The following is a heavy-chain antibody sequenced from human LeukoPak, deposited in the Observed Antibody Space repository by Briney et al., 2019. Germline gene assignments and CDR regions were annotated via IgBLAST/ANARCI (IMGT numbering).Heavy chain of an antibody. V-gene: IGHV3-23*03. CDR3: AKGEGGTYFNYCFDY. Sequence: GGSLRLSCAASGFTFSNAWMSWVRQAPGKGLEWVSILHNDAQTSYYADSVKGRFTVSRDNSKNTLYLEMNSLTVEDTAVYYCAKGEGGTYFNYCFDYWGQGTLVTVSS. J-gene: IGHJ4*02. D-gene: IGHD1-26*01. CDR1: GFTFSNAW. CDR2: LHNDAQTS.